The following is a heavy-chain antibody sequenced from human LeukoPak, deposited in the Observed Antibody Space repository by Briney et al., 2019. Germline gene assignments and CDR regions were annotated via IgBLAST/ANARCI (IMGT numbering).Heavy chain of an antibody. CDR1: GGTFSSYA. Sequence: SVKVSCKASGGTFSSYAISWVRQAPGQGLEWMGGIIPIFGTANHAQKFQGRVTITADESTSTAYMELSSLRSEDTAVYYCARDRYYSDSSGYTPHYFDYWGQGTLVTVSS. CDR2: IIPIFGTA. J-gene: IGHJ4*02. D-gene: IGHD3-22*01. V-gene: IGHV1-69*13. CDR3: ARDRYYSDSSGYTPHYFDY.